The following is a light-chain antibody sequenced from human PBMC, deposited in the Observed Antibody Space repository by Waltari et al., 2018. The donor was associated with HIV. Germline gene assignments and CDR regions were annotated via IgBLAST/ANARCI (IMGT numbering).Light chain of an antibody. V-gene: IGLV2-8*01. Sequence: QSALTQPPSASGSPGQSVTIPCTGTSSDVGPYDYVSWYQQHPGKAPKLMIYEVSKRPSGVPDRFSGSKSANTASLTVSGLQEDDEADYYCSSYAGRNNLVFGGGTKLTVL. CDR1: SSDVGPYDY. J-gene: IGLJ3*02. CDR3: SSYAGRNNLV. CDR2: EVS.